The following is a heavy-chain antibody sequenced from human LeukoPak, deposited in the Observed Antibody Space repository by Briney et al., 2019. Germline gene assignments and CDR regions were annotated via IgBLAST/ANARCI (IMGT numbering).Heavy chain of an antibody. Sequence: ASVKVSCKASGYTFTSYDINWVRQATGQGLEWMGWMNPNSGNTGYAQKFQGRVAITADESTSTAYMELSSLRSEDTAVYYCARAPGERGPPFDIWGQGTMVTVSS. CDR1: GYTFTSYD. V-gene: IGHV1-8*01. CDR2: MNPNSGNT. D-gene: IGHD3-10*01. J-gene: IGHJ3*02. CDR3: ARAPGERGPPFDI.